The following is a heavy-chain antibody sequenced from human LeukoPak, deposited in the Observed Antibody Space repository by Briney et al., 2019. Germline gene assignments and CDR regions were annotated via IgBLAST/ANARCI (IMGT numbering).Heavy chain of an antibody. CDR1: GFTFTTYA. CDR2: IYSGGST. V-gene: IGHV3-NL1*01. J-gene: IGHJ4*02. D-gene: IGHD2-2*01. Sequence: GKSLRLSCAASGFTFTTYAVHWVRQAPGKGLEWVSVIYSGGSTYYADSVKGRFTISRDNAKNTLYLQMNSLRAEDTAVYYCAREVRASLDYWGQGTLVTVSS. CDR3: AREVRASLDY.